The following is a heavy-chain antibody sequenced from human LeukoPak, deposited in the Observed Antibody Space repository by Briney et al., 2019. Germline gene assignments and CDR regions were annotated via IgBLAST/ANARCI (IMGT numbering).Heavy chain of an antibody. CDR1: GFTFRNYA. CDR2: ITWNSGRI. CDR3: TKDQAGDLDH. J-gene: IGHJ4*02. D-gene: IGHD7-27*01. Sequence: PGRSLRLSCVGSGFTFRNYAFHRVRQAPGKAPEWVSGITWNSGRIGYADSVKGRFTITRDNAKNSLYLQMNSLRPEDTAVYYCTKDQAGDLDHWGQGTLVTVSS. V-gene: IGHV3-9*01.